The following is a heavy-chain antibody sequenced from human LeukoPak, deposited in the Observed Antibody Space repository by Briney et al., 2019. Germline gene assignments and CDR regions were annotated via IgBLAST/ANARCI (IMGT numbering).Heavy chain of an antibody. CDR3: ARQYYYDSSGYPSAPPSTSDY. J-gene: IGHJ4*02. CDR2: IYYSGST. V-gene: IGHV4-39*01. Sequence: SETLSLTCTVSGGSISSSSYYWGWIRQPPGKGLEWIGSIYYSGSTYYNPSLKSRVTISVDTSKNQFSLKLSSVTAADTAVYYCARQYYYDSSGYPSAPPSTSDYWGQGTLVTVSS. D-gene: IGHD3-22*01. CDR1: GGSISSSSYY.